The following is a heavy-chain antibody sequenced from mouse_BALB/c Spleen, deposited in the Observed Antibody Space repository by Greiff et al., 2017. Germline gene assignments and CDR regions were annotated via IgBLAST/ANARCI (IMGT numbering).Heavy chain of an antibody. V-gene: IGHV1-14*01. J-gene: IGHJ2*01. CDR3: ARDSSGYVSYFDY. CDR2: INPYNDGT. CDR1: GYTFTSYV. D-gene: IGHD3-2*01. Sequence: QLQESGPELVKPGASVKMSCKASGYTFTSYVMHWVKQKPGQGLEWIGYINPYNDGTKYNEKFKGKATLTSDKSSSTAYMELSSLTSEDSAVYYCARDSSGYVSYFDYWGQGTTLTVSS.